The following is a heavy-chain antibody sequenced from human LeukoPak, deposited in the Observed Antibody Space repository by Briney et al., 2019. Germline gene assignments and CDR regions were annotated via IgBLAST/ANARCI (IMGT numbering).Heavy chain of an antibody. CDR3: ASGDGSGTYYNY. J-gene: IGHJ4*02. V-gene: IGHV3-48*02. Sequence: GGSLRLSCAASGFTFSAYSMSWVRQAPEKGLEWVSYISTTSTIIYYADSMRGRFTISRDNAKNSLYLQMNSLRDEDTALYYCASGDGSGTYYNYWGQGTLVTVSS. CDR2: ISTTSTII. D-gene: IGHD3-10*01. CDR1: GFTFSAYS.